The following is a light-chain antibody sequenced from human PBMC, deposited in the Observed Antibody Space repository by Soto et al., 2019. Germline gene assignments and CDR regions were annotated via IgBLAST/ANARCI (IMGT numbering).Light chain of an antibody. CDR1: QAVGGTY. J-gene: IGKJ1*01. CDR3: QQYNNWWT. Sequence: EIVLTQSPGTLSFSPGERASLSCRASQAVGGTYLAWYQQKPGQAPRLLIYGASTRATGVPARFTGSGSGTEFTLTISSLQFDDSAVYYCQQYNNWWTFGQGTKVDI. V-gene: IGKV3-15*01. CDR2: GAS.